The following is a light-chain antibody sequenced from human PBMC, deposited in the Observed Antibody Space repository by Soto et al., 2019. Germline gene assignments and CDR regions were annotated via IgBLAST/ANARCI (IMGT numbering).Light chain of an antibody. V-gene: IGLV2-14*01. CDR2: DVS. CDR3: SSYTSSYVV. Sequence: QSALTQPASVSGSPGQSITISCTGTSSDVGGYNYVSWYQQHPGKAPKLMIYDVSNRPSGVSNRFSGSKSGNTASLTISGLQAEDEADYYCSSYTSSYVVFGGGTQLT. CDR1: SSDVGGYNY. J-gene: IGLJ2*01.